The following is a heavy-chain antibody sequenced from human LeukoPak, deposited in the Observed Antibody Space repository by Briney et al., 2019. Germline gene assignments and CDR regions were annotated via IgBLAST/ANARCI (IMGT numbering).Heavy chain of an antibody. CDR2: IKSDGSNT. D-gene: IGHD3-9*01. V-gene: IGHV3-74*01. CDR1: GFTFSSYW. J-gene: IGHJ4*02. Sequence: GGSLRLSCAASGFTFSSYWMHWVRQAPGKGLVWVSRIKSDGSNTNYADSVKGRFTISRDNAKNTLHLQMNSLRAEDTAVYYCAKIMTPVLRYFEASHAIDYWGQGTLVTVSS. CDR3: AKIMTPVLRYFEASHAIDY.